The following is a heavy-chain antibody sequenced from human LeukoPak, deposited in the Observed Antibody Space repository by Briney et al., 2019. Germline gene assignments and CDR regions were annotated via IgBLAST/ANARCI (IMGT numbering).Heavy chain of an antibody. CDR3: ARAKPKNMVRGLIMRRESRYYFDY. Sequence: GGSLRLSCAASGFTFSTYWMTWVRQAPGKGLEWVANIKQDGSEKYYVDSVKGRFTISRDNAKNSLYLQMNSLRAEDTAVYYCARAKPKNMVRGLIMRRESRYYFDYWGQGTLVTVSS. CDR1: GFTFSTYW. J-gene: IGHJ4*02. CDR2: IKQDGSEK. D-gene: IGHD3-10*01. V-gene: IGHV3-7*03.